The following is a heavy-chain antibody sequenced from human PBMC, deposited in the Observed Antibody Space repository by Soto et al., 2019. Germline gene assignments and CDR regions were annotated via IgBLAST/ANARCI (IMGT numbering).Heavy chain of an antibody. CDR2: MNPESGNI. Sequence: ASVEVSCKASRYTFTSYDINWVRQATGQGLEWMGWMNPESGNIGYAQKFQGRVTMTRSTSISTAYMDLIGLRSDDTAVYYCARFVRHQLPTIDFWGQGTMVTVSS. CDR3: ARFVRHQLPTIDF. D-gene: IGHD2-2*01. J-gene: IGHJ4*02. CDR1: RYTFTSYD. V-gene: IGHV1-8*01.